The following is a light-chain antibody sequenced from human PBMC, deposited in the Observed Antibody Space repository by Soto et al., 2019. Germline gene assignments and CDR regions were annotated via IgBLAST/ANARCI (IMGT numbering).Light chain of an antibody. J-gene: IGKJ5*01. Sequence: EIVLTQSPATLSLSPGDRTALSCNASQSVNNYLAWYQQKPGQAPRLLIYVASTRAAGIPARFSGSGSGTDFTLTISSLEPEDFAVYYCQQRSNWPPITFGHGTRLEIK. V-gene: IGKV3-11*01. CDR2: VAS. CDR3: QQRSNWPPIT. CDR1: QSVNNY.